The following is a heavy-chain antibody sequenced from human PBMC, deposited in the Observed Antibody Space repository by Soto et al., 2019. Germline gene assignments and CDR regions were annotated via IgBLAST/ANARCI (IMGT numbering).Heavy chain of an antibody. V-gene: IGHV4-59*01. Sequence: SETLSLTCIVSGGSIRTYYWNWIRQPPGGGLEWIAYIHYSGVTNYSPSLRGRVSISIDRSNNEFSLKVSSVTAADTAVYYCARDRAEGSSSTPAGGMDVWGPGTTVTVSS. CDR3: ARDRAEGSSSTPAGGMDV. CDR1: GGSIRTYY. CDR2: IHYSGVT. D-gene: IGHD6-6*01. J-gene: IGHJ6*02.